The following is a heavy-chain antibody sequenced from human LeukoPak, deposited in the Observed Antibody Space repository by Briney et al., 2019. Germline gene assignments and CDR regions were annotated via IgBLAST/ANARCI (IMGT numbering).Heavy chain of an antibody. CDR2: ISGSGGGT. CDR1: GFTFSSYW. CDR3: AKDRENSGWKRRFDY. V-gene: IGHV3-23*01. Sequence: GGSLRLSCAASGFTFSSYWMHWVRQAPGKGLEWVSGISGSGGGTYYADSEKGRFTISRDNSKNTLYLQMNSLRVEDTAVYYCAKDRENSGWKRRFDYWGQGTLVTVSS. D-gene: IGHD6-19*01. J-gene: IGHJ4*02.